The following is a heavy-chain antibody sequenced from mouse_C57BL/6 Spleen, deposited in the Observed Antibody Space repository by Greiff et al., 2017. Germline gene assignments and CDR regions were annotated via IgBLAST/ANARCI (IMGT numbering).Heavy chain of an antibody. CDR2: IYPRSGNT. CDR1: GYTFTSYG. V-gene: IGHV1-81*01. CDR3: ARSGDYDGEYYFDY. J-gene: IGHJ2*01. D-gene: IGHD2-4*01. Sequence: QVQLQQSGAELARPGASVKLSCKASGYTFTSYGISWVKQRTGQGLEWIGEIYPRSGNTYYNEKFKGKATLTADKSSSTAYMELRSLTSEDSAVYFCARSGDYDGEYYFDYWGQGTTLTVSS.